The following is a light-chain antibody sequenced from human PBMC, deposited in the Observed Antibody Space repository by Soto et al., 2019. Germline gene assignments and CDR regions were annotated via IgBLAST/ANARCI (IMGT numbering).Light chain of an antibody. CDR1: QSVSSY. Sequence: DIQMTQSPSSLSASVGDRVTITCRTSQSVSSYLNWYQQKPGKAPNLLIFAASSLQSGVSSRFSGSGSGTDFTLTVNSLQPEDFATYYCQQSYTYPHTFGQGTRLEI. V-gene: IGKV1-39*01. CDR2: AAS. CDR3: QQSYTYPHT. J-gene: IGKJ2*01.